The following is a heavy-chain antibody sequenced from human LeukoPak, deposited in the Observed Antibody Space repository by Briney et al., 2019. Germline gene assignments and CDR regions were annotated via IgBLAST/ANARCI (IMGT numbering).Heavy chain of an antibody. CDR2: ISGSGGST. D-gene: IGHD5-18*01. Sequence: PGGSLRLSCAASGFTFSSYAMSWVRQAPGKGLEWVSAISGSGGSTYYADSVKGRFTISRDNSKNTLYLQMNSLRAEDTAVYYCAKDMVQIRLFLGFDYWGQGTLVTVSS. J-gene: IGHJ4*02. CDR3: AKDMVQIRLFLGFDY. V-gene: IGHV3-23*01. CDR1: GFTFSSYA.